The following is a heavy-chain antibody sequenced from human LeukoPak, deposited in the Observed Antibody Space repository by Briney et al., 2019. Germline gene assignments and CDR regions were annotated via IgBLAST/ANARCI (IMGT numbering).Heavy chain of an antibody. CDR2: ISGGGGTT. J-gene: IGHJ4*02. Sequence: GGSLRLSCAASGFTFSSYAMRWVRQAPGKGLEWVSVISGGGGTTYYADSVKGRFTISRDNSKNPLYLRKSSLRAEDTAVYYYAKGDLWDSSGYPYYFDYWGQGTLVTVSS. CDR1: GFTFSSYA. V-gene: IGHV3-23*01. CDR3: AKGDLWDSSGYPYYFDY. D-gene: IGHD3-22*01.